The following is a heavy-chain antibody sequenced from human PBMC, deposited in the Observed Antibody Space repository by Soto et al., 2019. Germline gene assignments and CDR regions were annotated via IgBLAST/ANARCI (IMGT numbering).Heavy chain of an antibody. CDR3: ARDWSTMIVVVPNWFDP. CDR2: ISSSSSTI. D-gene: IGHD3-22*01. V-gene: IGHV3-48*02. CDR1: GFTFSSYS. J-gene: IGHJ5*02. Sequence: GGSLRLSCAASGFTFSSYSMNWVRQAPGKGLEWVSYISSSSSTIYYADSVKGRFTISRDNAKNSLYLQMNSLRDEDTAVYYCARDWSTMIVVVPNWFDPWGQGTLVTISS.